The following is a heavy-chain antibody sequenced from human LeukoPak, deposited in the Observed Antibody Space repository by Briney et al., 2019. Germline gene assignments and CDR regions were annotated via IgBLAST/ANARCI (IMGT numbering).Heavy chain of an antibody. J-gene: IGHJ4*02. D-gene: IGHD3-10*01. V-gene: IGHV3-23*01. CDR2: ISGNGGST. CDR1: GFSFSTYA. Sequence: GGSLRLSCAASGFSFSTYAMSWVRQAPGKGLEWVSSISGNGGSTYYADSVKGRFTISRDNSNNTLHLHLHSLRADDTAVYYCAKDGLWLGESQYYFEYWGEGTLVTVSS. CDR3: AKDGLWLGESQYYFEY.